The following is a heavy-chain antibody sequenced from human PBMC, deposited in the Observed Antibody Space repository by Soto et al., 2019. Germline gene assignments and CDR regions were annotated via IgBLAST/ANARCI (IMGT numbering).Heavy chain of an antibody. D-gene: IGHD5-12*01. V-gene: IGHV4-38-2*01. CDR1: GYSISSGYY. CDR2: IYHSGST. Sequence: TSETLSLTCAVSGYSISSGYYWGWIRQPPGKGLEWIGSIYHSGSTYYNPSLKSRVTISVDTSKNQFSLKLSSVTAADTAVYYCARVPDLVATSYFDYWGQGTLVTVSS. CDR3: ARVPDLVATSYFDY. J-gene: IGHJ4*02.